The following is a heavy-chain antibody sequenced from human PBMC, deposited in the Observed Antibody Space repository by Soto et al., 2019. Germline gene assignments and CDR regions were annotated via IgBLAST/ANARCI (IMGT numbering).Heavy chain of an antibody. CDR1: GFTFSSYG. J-gene: IGHJ6*02. V-gene: IGHV3-33*01. CDR2: IWYDGSNK. Sequence: LRLSCAASGFTFSSYGMHWVRQAPGKGLEWVAVIWYDGSNKYYADSVKGRFTISRDNSKNTLYLQMNSLRAEDTAVYYCASSAHSGSYSNYYYYYGMDVWGQGTTVTVSS. D-gene: IGHD1-26*01. CDR3: ASSAHSGSYSNYYYYYGMDV.